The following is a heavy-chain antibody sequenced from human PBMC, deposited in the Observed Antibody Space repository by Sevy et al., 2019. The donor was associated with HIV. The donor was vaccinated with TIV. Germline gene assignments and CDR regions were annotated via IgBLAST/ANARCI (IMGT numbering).Heavy chain of an antibody. CDR2: INQDRSEI. V-gene: IGHV3-7*01. Sequence: GGSLRLSCVGSGISISSHWMNWVRQSPGKGLEWVANINQDRSEIYYVDSVKGRFTISRDNAKNSGYLQMHFLRVEDSGVYYCARAMGVWGQGTTVTVSS. CDR3: ARAMGV. J-gene: IGHJ6*02. CDR1: GISISSHW.